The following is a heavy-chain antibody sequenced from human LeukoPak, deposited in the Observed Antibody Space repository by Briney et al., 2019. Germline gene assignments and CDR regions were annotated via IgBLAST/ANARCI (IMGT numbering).Heavy chain of an antibody. Sequence: GGSLRLSCAASGFTFSSYSMNWVRQAPGKGLEWVSSISSSSSYIYYADSVKGRFTISRDNAKNSLYLQMNSLRAEDTAVYYCARGYSYYYDSSGPDYFDYWGQGTLVTVSS. D-gene: IGHD3-22*01. V-gene: IGHV3-21*01. CDR2: ISSSSSYI. CDR3: ARGYSYYYDSSGPDYFDY. J-gene: IGHJ4*02. CDR1: GFTFSSYS.